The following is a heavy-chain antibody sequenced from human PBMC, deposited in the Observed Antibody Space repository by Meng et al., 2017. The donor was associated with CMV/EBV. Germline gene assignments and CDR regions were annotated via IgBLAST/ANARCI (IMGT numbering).Heavy chain of an antibody. J-gene: IGHJ4*02. Sequence: ASLTSDYWSWIRQPAAKGLEWIGRIYTSGSTNYNPSLKSRVTMSVDTSKKQFSLKLSSVTAADTAVYYCAREEITMVRGVLNYFDYWGQGTLVTVSS. CDR3: AREEITMVRGVLNYFDY. CDR2: IYTSGST. CDR1: ASLTSDY. V-gene: IGHV4-4*07. D-gene: IGHD3-10*01.